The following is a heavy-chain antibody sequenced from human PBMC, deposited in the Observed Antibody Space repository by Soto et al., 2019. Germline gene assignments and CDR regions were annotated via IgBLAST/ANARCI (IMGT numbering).Heavy chain of an antibody. CDR3: TRLYMTTVTTA. Sequence: GGSLRLSCAASGFTFSGSAMHWVRQASGKGLEWVGRIRSKANSYATAYAASVKGRFSISRDDSKNTAHLQMNSLKTEDTAVYYCTRLYMTTVTTAWGQGTTVTVSS. D-gene: IGHD4-17*01. CDR1: GFTFSGSA. J-gene: IGHJ6*02. CDR2: IRSKANSYAT. V-gene: IGHV3-73*01.